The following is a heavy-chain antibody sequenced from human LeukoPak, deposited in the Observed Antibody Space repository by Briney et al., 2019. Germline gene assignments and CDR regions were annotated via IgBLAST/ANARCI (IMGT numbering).Heavy chain of an antibody. CDR3: AKDHSPVYNPYFDY. CDR2: VWYDGSNK. Sequence: PGRSLRLSCAASGFTFSIYGLHWVRQAPGKGLEWVAVVWYDGSNKYYADSVKGRFTISRDNSKNTLYLQVNSLRAEDTAMYYCAKDHSPVYNPYFDYWGQGTLVTVSS. D-gene: IGHD5-24*01. J-gene: IGHJ4*02. CDR1: GFTFSIYG. V-gene: IGHV3-33*06.